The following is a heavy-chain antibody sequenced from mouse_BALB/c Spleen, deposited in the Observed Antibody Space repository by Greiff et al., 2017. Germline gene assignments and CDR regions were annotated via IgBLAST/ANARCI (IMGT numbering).Heavy chain of an antibody. CDR3: ARGILRREYAMDY. V-gene: IGHV5-4*02. Sequence: EVMLVESGGGLVKPGGSLKLSCAASGFTFSDYYMYWVRQTPEKRLEWVATISDGGSYTYYPDSVKGRFTISRDNAKNNLYLQMSSLKSEDTAMYYCARGILRREYAMDYWGKGTSVTVSS. J-gene: IGHJ4*01. CDR2: ISDGGSYT. CDR1: GFTFSDYY. D-gene: IGHD1-1*01.